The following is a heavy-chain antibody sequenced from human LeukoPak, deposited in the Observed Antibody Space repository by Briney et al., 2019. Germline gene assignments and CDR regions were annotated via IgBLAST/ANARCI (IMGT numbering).Heavy chain of an antibody. CDR3: APHFDVLPHLID. Sequence: GGSLRLSCAASGFTFTSYGMHWVRQAPGKGLEWVAVISWDGSKKYYADSVKGRFTISRDNSENKLYLQMNSLRPEDTAVYHCAPHFDVLPHLIDWGRGTLVTVSS. J-gene: IGHJ4*02. CDR2: ISWDGSKK. CDR1: GFTFTSYG. D-gene: IGHD3-9*01. V-gene: IGHV3-30*03.